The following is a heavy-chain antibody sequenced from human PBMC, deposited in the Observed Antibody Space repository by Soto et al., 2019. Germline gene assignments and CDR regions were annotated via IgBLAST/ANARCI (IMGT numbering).Heavy chain of an antibody. J-gene: IGHJ4*02. V-gene: IGHV4-59*13. CDR2: IYTSGST. CDR1: CASIIDYY. Sequence: SETLSLTGNVSCASIIDYYWMWIRQPPGKGLEWIGYIYTSGSTNYNPSLKRRVTISVDTSKNQFSLKLRSVTAADTAVYYCASHVGSGYSDYWGQGTLVTSPQ. CDR3: ASHVGSGYSDY. D-gene: IGHD1-26*01.